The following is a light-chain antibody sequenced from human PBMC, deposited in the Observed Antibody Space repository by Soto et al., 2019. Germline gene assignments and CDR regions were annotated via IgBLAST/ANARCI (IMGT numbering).Light chain of an antibody. CDR1: QNIHTN. V-gene: IGKV3-15*01. CDR2: GAS. Sequence: EIVMTRSPATLSVSPGERATLSCRAGQNIHTNLAWYQQKPGQAPRLLFYGASTGATGLPARFSGSGSGTEFTLTISSLQSEDFTVYYCQQYNKWPLTFGQGTKVDIK. J-gene: IGKJ1*01. CDR3: QQYNKWPLT.